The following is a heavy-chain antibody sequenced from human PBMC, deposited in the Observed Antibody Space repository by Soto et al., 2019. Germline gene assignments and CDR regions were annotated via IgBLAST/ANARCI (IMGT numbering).Heavy chain of an antibody. Sequence: SETLSLTCAVSGGSISSGGYSWSWIRQPPGKGLEWIGYIYHSGSTYYNPSLKSRVTISVDRSKNQFSLKLSSVTTADTAVYYCARAVVTKYDYWGQGTQVTVSS. CDR1: GGSISSGGYS. J-gene: IGHJ4*02. CDR3: ARAVVTKYDY. V-gene: IGHV4-30-2*01. D-gene: IGHD2-15*01. CDR2: IYHSGST.